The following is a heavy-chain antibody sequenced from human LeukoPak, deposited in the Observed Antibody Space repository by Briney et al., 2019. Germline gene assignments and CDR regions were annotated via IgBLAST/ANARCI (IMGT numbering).Heavy chain of an antibody. D-gene: IGHD6-19*01. J-gene: IGHJ4*02. CDR1: GFTFSSYA. CDR2: ISKGGSDT. Sequence: GGSLRLSCAASGFTFSSYAMSWVRQAPGKGLEWISLISKGGSDTFYEDSVKGRFTISRDNSKDTLYLQMTGLRAEDTAVYYCAKGRPVRTSGWYFFDYWGQGTLVPVSS. V-gene: IGHV3-23*01. CDR3: AKGRPVRTSGWYFFDY.